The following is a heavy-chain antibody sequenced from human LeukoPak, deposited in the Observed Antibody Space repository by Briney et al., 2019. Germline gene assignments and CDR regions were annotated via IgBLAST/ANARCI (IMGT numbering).Heavy chain of an antibody. J-gene: IGHJ3*02. V-gene: IGHV3-23*01. Sequence: GGSLRLSCAASGFTFSSYSMNWVRQAPGKGLEWVSAISGSGGSTYYADSVKGRFTISRDNSKNTLYLQMNSLRAEDTAVYYCARGGSYLSAFDIWGQGTMVTVSS. CDR1: GFTFSSYS. D-gene: IGHD1-26*01. CDR2: ISGSGGST. CDR3: ARGGSYLSAFDI.